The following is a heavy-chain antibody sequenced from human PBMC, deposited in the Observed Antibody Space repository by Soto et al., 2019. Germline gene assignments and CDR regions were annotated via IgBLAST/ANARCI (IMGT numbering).Heavy chain of an antibody. Sequence: QVQLVQSGAEVRRPGASVRVSCKASGYSFIDYYINWVRQAPGQGLEWMGWINPKDGATKSAQKFQDWVTMTSHTSHTTAYLDLRSDDTAVYYCARGRKVVATPARDDWFDPWGQGTLVTVSS. CDR1: GYSFIDYY. J-gene: IGHJ5*02. CDR2: INPKDGAT. D-gene: IGHD2-21*02. V-gene: IGHV1-2*04. CDR3: ARGRKVVATPARDDWFDP.